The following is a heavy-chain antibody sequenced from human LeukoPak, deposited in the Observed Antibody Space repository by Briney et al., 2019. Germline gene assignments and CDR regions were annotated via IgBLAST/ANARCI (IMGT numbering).Heavy chain of an antibody. Sequence: SETLSLTCAVYGESFSGYYWSWIRQPPGKGLEWIGEINHSGSTNYNPSLKSRVTISVDTSKNQFSLKLSSVTAADTAVYYCARGRSRYCSSTSCYPHSFDPWGQGTLVTVSS. D-gene: IGHD2-2*01. CDR2: INHSGST. CDR1: GESFSGYY. V-gene: IGHV4-34*01. CDR3: ARGRSRYCSSTSCYPHSFDP. J-gene: IGHJ5*02.